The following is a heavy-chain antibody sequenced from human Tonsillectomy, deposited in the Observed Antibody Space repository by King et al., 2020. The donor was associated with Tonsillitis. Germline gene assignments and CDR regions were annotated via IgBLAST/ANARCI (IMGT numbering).Heavy chain of an antibody. CDR2: FDPSDSYT. CDR3: ARPLRYDSTGYMAY. Sequence: VQLVEAGAEVKKPGESLRISCKGSGYNFTSYWISWVRQMPGKGLEWMGRFDPSDSYTNYSPSFQGHVTISGDKSISTAYLQWRSLKASDTAMYSCARPLRYDSTGYMAYWGQGTLVTVSS. V-gene: IGHV5-10-1*03. J-gene: IGHJ4*02. CDR1: GYNFTSYW. D-gene: IGHD3-22*01.